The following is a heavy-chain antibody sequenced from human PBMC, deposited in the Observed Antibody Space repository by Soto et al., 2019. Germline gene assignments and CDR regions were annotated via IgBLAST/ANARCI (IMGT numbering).Heavy chain of an antibody. D-gene: IGHD3-22*01. J-gene: IGHJ4*02. V-gene: IGHV3-23*01. CDR1: GFTFSSYA. Sequence: GGSLRLSCAASGFTFSSYAMSWVRQAPGKGLEWVSAISGSGGSTYYADSVKGRFTISRDNSTNTLYLQMNSLRAEDTAVYYCAKVGSSYYDSSGYPRGSFDYWGQGTLVTVYS. CDR3: AKVGSSYYDSSGYPRGSFDY. CDR2: ISGSGGST.